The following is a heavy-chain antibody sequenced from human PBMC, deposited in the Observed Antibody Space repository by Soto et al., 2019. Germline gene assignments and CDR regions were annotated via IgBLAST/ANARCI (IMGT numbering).Heavy chain of an antibody. CDR3: ARDEGVASGN. V-gene: IGHV1-3*04. CDR2: INTANDDT. J-gene: IGHJ4*02. CDR1: GYTFSSSP. Sequence: QVQLVQSGAEVKKPGASVKVSCRASGYTFSSSPLHWVRQAPGQRPEWMGWINTANDDTKHSQKFQDRVTLTRDTSASTAYMEVSSLTPEDTAVYYCARDEGVASGNWGQGTLVTVSS. D-gene: IGHD5-12*01.